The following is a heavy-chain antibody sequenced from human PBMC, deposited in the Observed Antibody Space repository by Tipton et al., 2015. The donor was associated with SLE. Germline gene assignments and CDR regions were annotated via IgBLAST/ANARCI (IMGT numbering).Heavy chain of an antibody. Sequence: TLSLTCTVSGGPISTYYWSWIRQSPGKGLEWIGFFYFSGSSQYNPSLKSRVAISADTSNNQFSLELRSVTAADTAVYYCARHLGVIVAFEVWGQGTVLTVSS. D-gene: IGHD3-10*01. CDR1: GGPISTYY. V-gene: IGHV4-59*01. CDR2: FYFSGSS. J-gene: IGHJ3*01. CDR3: ARHLGVIVAFEV.